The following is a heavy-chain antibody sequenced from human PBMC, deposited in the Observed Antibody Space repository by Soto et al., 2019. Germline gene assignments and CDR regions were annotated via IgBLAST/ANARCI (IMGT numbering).Heavy chain of an antibody. J-gene: IGHJ6*02. D-gene: IGHD1-1*01. V-gene: IGHV1-69*08. CDR3: ARELDHYYYYGMDV. CDR2: IIPILGIA. Sequence: QVQLVQSGAEVKKPGSSVKVSCKASGGTFSSYTISWVRQAPGQGLEWMGRIIPILGIANYAQKFQGRVTITEDKSTSTAYMELSSLRSEDTAVYYCARELDHYYYYGMDVWGQGTTVTVSS. CDR1: GGTFSSYT.